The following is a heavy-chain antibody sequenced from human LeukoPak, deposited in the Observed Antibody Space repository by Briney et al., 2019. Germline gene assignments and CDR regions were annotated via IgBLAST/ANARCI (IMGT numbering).Heavy chain of an antibody. CDR2: LSDSGVNT. CDR3: AKDRGDINLCDQ. D-gene: IGHD2-15*01. Sequence: PGGSLRLFCAASGFTFSSYGMGWVRQAPGKGLEWVSTLSDSGVNTHYADSVKGRFTISRDNSKNTLYLQMNSLRVEDTAVYYCAKDRGDINLCDQWAQGTLVTVSS. CDR1: GFTFSSYG. V-gene: IGHV3-23*01. J-gene: IGHJ4*02.